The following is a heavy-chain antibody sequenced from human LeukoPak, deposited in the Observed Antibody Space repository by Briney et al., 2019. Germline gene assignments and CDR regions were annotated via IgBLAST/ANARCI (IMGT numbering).Heavy chain of an antibody. J-gene: IGHJ1*01. CDR2: IYYSGST. V-gene: IGHV4-39*07. CDR3: ARHRSPLESLHH. Sequence: SETLSLTCTVSGGSISSSSYYWGWIRQPPGKGLEWIGTIYYSGSTYYNPSLKSRVTISVDTSKNQFSLKLSSVTAADTAVYYCARHRSPLESLHHWGQGTLVTVSS. CDR1: GGSISSSSYY. D-gene: IGHD3-3*01.